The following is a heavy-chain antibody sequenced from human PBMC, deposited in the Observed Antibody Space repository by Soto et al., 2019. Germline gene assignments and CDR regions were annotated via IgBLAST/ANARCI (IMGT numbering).Heavy chain of an antibody. CDR3: ARDRNLSLRAQLVRFDP. D-gene: IGHD6-13*01. CDR1: GYTFTSYG. CDR2: ISAYNGNT. V-gene: IGHV1-18*01. J-gene: IGHJ5*02. Sequence: ASVKVSCKASGYTFTSYGISWVRQAPGQGLEWMGWISAYNGNTNYAQKLQGRVNKTTDTSKSTAYKELRSLRSDDTVVYYCARDRNLSLRAQLVRFDPWGQGTLVTVSS.